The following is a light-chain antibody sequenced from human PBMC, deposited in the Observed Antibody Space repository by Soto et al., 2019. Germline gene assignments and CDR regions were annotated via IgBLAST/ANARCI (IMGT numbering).Light chain of an antibody. CDR1: QSISSY. J-gene: IGKJ5*01. CDR2: AAS. CDR3: QQSYSTHSIT. Sequence: DIQMTQSPSSLSASVRDRVTITCRASQSISSYLNWYQQKPGKAPKLMIYAASSLQSGVPSRFSGSGSGTDFTLTISSLQPEDFAAYYCQQSYSTHSITFGQGTRLEIK. V-gene: IGKV1-39*01.